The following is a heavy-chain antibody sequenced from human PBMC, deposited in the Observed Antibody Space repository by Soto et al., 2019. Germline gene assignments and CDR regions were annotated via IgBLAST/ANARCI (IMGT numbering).Heavy chain of an antibody. V-gene: IGHV4-59*01. CDR2: IYYSGST. D-gene: IGHD4-17*01. Sequence: SETLSLTCNVSGGSISSYYWCWIRQPPGKGLEWIGYIYYSGSTNYNPSLKSRVTISVDTSKNQFSLKLSSVTAADTAVYYCARNYYGDYPLYYYYGMDVWGQGTTVTVSS. CDR1: GGSISSYY. J-gene: IGHJ6*02. CDR3: ARNYYGDYPLYYYYGMDV.